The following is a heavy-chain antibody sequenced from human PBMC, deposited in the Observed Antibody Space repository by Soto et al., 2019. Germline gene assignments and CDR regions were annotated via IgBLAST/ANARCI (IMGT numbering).Heavy chain of an antibody. J-gene: IGHJ6*03. V-gene: IGHV1-24*01. Sequence: QVQLVQSGAEVKKPGASVKVSCKVSGYTLTELSMHWVRQAPGKGLEWMGGFDPEDGETIYAQKFQGRVTMTEDTSTDTAYMDLSIMRSEDTAVYYCATSKIVPPNYYMDVWGKGTTVTVSS. CDR1: GYTLTELS. CDR2: FDPEDGET. CDR3: ATSKIVPPNYYMDV. D-gene: IGHD6-6*01.